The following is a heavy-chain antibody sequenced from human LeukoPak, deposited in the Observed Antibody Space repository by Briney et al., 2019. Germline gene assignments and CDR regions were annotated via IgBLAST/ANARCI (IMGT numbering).Heavy chain of an antibody. CDR3: ARVMNREGTNY. D-gene: IGHD1/OR15-1a*01. V-gene: IGHV1-2*02. Sequence: AASVKVSCKASGYTFAGYYMHWVRQVPGQGLEWMGWINPNSGGTKYAQKFQGRVTMTRDTSISTAYMELNRLRSDDTAVYYCARVMNREGTNYWGQGTLVTVSS. CDR2: INPNSGGT. CDR1: GYTFAGYY. J-gene: IGHJ4*02.